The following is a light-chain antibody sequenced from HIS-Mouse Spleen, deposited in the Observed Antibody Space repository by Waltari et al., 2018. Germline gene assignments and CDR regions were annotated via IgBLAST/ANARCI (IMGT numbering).Light chain of an antibody. CDR3: YSTDSSGNHRV. J-gene: IGLJ2*01. V-gene: IGLV3-10*01. CDR1: ALPNKS. Sequence: SYELTPPPSVSVSPGQTARIPCPGDALPNKSAYWYQQTSGQTPVLVIYEDSKRPSGIPERFSGSSSGTMATLTISGAQVEDEADYYCYSTDSSGNHRVFGGGTKLTVL. CDR2: EDS.